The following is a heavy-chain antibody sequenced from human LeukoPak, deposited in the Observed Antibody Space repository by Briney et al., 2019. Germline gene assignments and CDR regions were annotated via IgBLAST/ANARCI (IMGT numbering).Heavy chain of an antibody. Sequence: GGSLRLSCAASGFTFSSCWMSWVRQAPGKGLEWVANIKQDGSEKYYVDSVKGRFTISRDNAKNSLYLQMNSLRAEDTAVYYCASSKWELLEYFDYWGQGTLVTVSS. CDR2: IKQDGSEK. D-gene: IGHD1-26*01. J-gene: IGHJ4*02. V-gene: IGHV3-7*01. CDR1: GFTFSSCW. CDR3: ASSKWELLEYFDY.